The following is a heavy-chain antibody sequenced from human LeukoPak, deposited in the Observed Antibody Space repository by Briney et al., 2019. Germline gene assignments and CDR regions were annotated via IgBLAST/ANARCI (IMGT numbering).Heavy chain of an antibody. Sequence: PSQTLSLTCSVSSDSISSTSGTYFWGWSRQPAGTGLEWIGRINTSVSTNYNPSLKCRVTMSVDTSKNQFSLKVTSVTAADTAVYYCARYRLGWFDPWGQGTLVTVSS. CDR2: INTSVST. D-gene: IGHD1-1*01. J-gene: IGHJ5*02. V-gene: IGHV4-61*02. CDR3: ARYRLGWFDP. CDR1: SDSISSTSGTYF.